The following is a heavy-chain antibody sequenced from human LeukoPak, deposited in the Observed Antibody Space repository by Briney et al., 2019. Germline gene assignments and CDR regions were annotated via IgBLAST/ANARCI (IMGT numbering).Heavy chain of an antibody. CDR3: ARDPAVAAYFDY. D-gene: IGHD6-19*01. CDR1: GFTFSSYR. Sequence: GGSLRLSCAASGFTFSSYRMHWVRQAPGKGLEGVAVIWYDGINKYYADSVKGRFTISRENSRNPRYLQTNSLRAEDTAVYYCARDPAVAAYFDYWGQGTLVTVSS. V-gene: IGHV3-33*01. CDR2: IWYDGINK. J-gene: IGHJ4*02.